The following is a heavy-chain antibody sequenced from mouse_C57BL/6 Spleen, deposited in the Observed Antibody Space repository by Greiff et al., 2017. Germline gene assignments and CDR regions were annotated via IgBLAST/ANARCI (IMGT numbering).Heavy chain of an antibody. Sequence: EVKVVESGGGLVKPGGSLKLSCAASGFTFSSYAMSWVRQTPEKRLEWVATISDGGSYTYYPDNVKGRFTISRDNAKNNLYLQMSHLKSEDTAMYYCARDHGSFMDYWGQGTSVTVSS. CDR2: ISDGGSYT. V-gene: IGHV5-4*01. CDR3: ARDHGSFMDY. CDR1: GFTFSSYA. J-gene: IGHJ4*01. D-gene: IGHD2-2*01.